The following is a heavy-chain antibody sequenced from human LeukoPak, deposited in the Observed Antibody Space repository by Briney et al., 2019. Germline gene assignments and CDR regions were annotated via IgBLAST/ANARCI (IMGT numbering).Heavy chain of an antibody. J-gene: IGHJ5*02. V-gene: IGHV4-38-2*02. Sequence: SETLSLTCTVSGGSISSGYYWGWIRQPPGKGLEWIGSIYHSGSTYYNPSLKGRVTISVDTSKNQFSLKLSSVTAADTAVYYCARDRTPVQNIVVATATRFDPWGQGTLVTVSS. D-gene: IGHD2-21*02. CDR1: GGSISSGYY. CDR2: IYHSGST. CDR3: ARDRTPVQNIVVATATRFDP.